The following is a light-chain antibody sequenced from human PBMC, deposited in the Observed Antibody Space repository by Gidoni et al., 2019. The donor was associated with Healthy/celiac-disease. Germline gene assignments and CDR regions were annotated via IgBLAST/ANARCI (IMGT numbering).Light chain of an antibody. CDR2: DAS. CDR3: QQYDNLT. V-gene: IGKV1-33*01. J-gene: IGKJ4*01. CDR1: QYISNY. Sequence: DLQMTQSPSSLSASVGDRVTITCQASQYISNYLNWYQQKPGKAPKLLIDDASNLETGVPSRFSGSGSGTDFTFTISSLQPDDIATYYCQQYDNLTFGGGTKVEIK.